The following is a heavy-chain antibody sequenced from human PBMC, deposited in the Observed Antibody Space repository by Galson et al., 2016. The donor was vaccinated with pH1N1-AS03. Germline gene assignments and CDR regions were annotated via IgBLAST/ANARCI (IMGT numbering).Heavy chain of an antibody. CDR1: GYTFTGHY. J-gene: IGHJ5*01. Sequence: SVKVSCKASGYTFTGHYIHWVRQAPGQGLEWMGWINPNSGDTNNAQKFEGRVTMTRDTSISTAYMEVTRLTSDDTAVYYCARILRGKGGLDSWGQGTLVTVTS. V-gene: IGHV1-2*02. CDR3: ARILRGKGGLDS. CDR2: INPNSGDT. D-gene: IGHD3-16*01.